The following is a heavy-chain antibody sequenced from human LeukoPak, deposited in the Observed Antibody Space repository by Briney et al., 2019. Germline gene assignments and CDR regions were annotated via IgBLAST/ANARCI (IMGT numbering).Heavy chain of an antibody. J-gene: IGHJ3*02. Sequence: GASVKVSCKAPGYTFTSQYMYWVGQARGQGGEGMGWINPKSGGTKNVQKFQGRVTMTRATSISTAYMELSSLRSDDTAVYYCALSTVATEAFDIWGQGTLVTVSS. V-gene: IGHV1-2*02. CDR2: INPKSGGT. CDR1: GYTFTSQY. D-gene: IGHD4-17*01. CDR3: ALSTVATEAFDI.